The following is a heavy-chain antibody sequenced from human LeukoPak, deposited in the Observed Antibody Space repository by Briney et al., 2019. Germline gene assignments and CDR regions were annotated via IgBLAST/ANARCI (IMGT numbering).Heavy chain of an antibody. V-gene: IGHV3-15*01. CDR3: TTYYYDSSGYSDY. CDR1: GFTFSNAW. J-gene: IGHJ4*02. Sequence: GGSLRLSCAPSGFTFSNAWMSWVRQAPGKGLEWVGRIKSKTDGGTTDYAAPVKGRFTISRDDSKNTLYLQMNSLKTEDTAVYYCTTYYYDSSGYSDYWGQGTLVTVSS. CDR2: IKSKTDGGTT. D-gene: IGHD3-22*01.